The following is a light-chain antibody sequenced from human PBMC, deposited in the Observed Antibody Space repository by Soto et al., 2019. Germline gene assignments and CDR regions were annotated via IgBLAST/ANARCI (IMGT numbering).Light chain of an antibody. CDR2: DAS. J-gene: IGKJ1*01. CDR3: HQYGNSPWT. V-gene: IGKV3-20*01. Sequence: EIVLTQSPGTLSLSPGERATLSCRASQSGFSTYLAWFQQKPGQAPRLLIYDASTRAAGVPDRFSVSGSATEFTLTISSLEPEDFAVYYCHQYGNSPWTLGQGTLVE. CDR1: QSGFSTY.